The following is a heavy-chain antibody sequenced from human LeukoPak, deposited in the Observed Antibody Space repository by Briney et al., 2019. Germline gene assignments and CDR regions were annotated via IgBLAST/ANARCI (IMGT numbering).Heavy chain of an antibody. CDR2: ISYDGSNK. Sequence: GRSLRLSCAASGFTFSSYAMHWVRQAPGKGLEWVAVISYDGSNKYYADSVKGRFTISRDNSKNTLYLQMNSLRAEDTAVYYCARDVRLQLVYYFDYWGQGTLVTASS. CDR3: ARDVRLQLVYYFDY. CDR1: GFTFSSYA. V-gene: IGHV3-30*04. J-gene: IGHJ4*02. D-gene: IGHD6-13*01.